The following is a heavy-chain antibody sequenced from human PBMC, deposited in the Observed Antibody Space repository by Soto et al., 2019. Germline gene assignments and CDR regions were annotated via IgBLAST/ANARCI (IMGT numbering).Heavy chain of an antibody. CDR3: ARLPYYAGYYYMDV. CDR1: GYSFTNYW. CDR2: IYPGDSDT. Sequence: GESLKISCKGSGYSFTNYWIGWVRQMPGKGLEWVGIIYPGDSDTRYSPSFQGQVTISADKSINTAYLQWSSLKASDTAMYYCARLPYYAGYYYMDVWGKGTTVTVSS. J-gene: IGHJ6*03. V-gene: IGHV5-51*01. D-gene: IGHD3-22*01.